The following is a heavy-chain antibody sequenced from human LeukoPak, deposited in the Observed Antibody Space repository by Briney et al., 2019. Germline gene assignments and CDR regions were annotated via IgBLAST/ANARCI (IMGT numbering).Heavy chain of an antibody. CDR3: ASRYCSGGSCFSRDYYYYYMDV. CDR2: IIPIFGTA. D-gene: IGHD2-15*01. CDR1: GGTFSSYA. Sequence: SVKVSCKASGGTFSSYAISWVRQAPGQGLEWMGRIIPIFGTANYAQKFQGRATVIADEFTSTAYMELSSLRSEDTAVYYCASRYCSGGSCFSRDYYYYYMDVWGKGTTVTVSS. V-gene: IGHV1-69*15. J-gene: IGHJ6*03.